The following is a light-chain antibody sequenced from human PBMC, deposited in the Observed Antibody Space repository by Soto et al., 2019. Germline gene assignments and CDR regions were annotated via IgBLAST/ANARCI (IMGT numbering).Light chain of an antibody. J-gene: IGLJ1*01. CDR3: QTWGTGIHV. CDR1: SGHSSYA. Sequence: QLVLTQSPSASASLGASVKLTCTLSSGHSSYAIAWHQQQPEKGPRYLMKLNSDGSHSRGDGIPDRFSGSSSGAERYLTISSXQSXDEADYYCQTWGTGIHVFGTGTKLTV. CDR2: LNSDGSH. V-gene: IGLV4-69*01.